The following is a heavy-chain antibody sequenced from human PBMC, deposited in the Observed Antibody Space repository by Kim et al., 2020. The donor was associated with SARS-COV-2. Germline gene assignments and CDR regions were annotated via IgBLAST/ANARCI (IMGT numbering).Heavy chain of an antibody. CDR2: IKQDGSQK. V-gene: IGHV3-7*03. CDR3: ATGSGLDY. D-gene: IGHD6-19*01. Sequence: GGSLRLSCAASGFTFSSYWMTWVRRAPGKGLEWVANIKQDGSQKYYSDAVKGRFTISRDNAKNSLYLQMNSLRAEDTAVYYCATGSGLDYWGQGTLVTVS. J-gene: IGHJ4*02. CDR1: GFTFSSYW.